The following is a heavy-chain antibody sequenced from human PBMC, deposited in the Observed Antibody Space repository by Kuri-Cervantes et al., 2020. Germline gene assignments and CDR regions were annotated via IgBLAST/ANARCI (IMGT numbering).Heavy chain of an antibody. J-gene: IGHJ4*02. CDR3: ARVGGGSFDY. V-gene: IGHV3-21*01. CDR1: GFTFSSYA. Sequence: GGSLRLSCAASGFTFSSYAMHWVRQAPGKGLEWVSSINTYSNYIYYTDSVKGRFTISRGNAKNSLYLQMNSLRAEDTAVYYCARVGGGSFDYWGQGTLVTVSS. D-gene: IGHD3-16*01. CDR2: INTYSNYI.